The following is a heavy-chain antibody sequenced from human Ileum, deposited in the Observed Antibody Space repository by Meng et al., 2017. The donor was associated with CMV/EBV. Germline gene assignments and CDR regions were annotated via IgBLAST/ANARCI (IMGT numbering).Heavy chain of an antibody. CDR1: FTISSYA. D-gene: IGHD3-3*01. V-gene: IGHV3-23*01. Sequence: FTISSYAFSWVRRDPGRGLEWGSAITDSGGSRYYADSVKGRFTISRDNSKNTLYLQMNSLRAEDTAVYYCARVGPYDFWSGYPYADYWGQGTLVTVSS. J-gene: IGHJ4*02. CDR2: ITDSGGSR. CDR3: ARVGPYDFWSGYPYADY.